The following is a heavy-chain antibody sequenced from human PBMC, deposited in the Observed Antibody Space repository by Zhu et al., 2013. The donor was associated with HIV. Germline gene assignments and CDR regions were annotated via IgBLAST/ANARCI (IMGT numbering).Heavy chain of an antibody. Sequence: QVQLVQSGAEVKKPGSSVKVSCKASGGTFSSYAISWVRQAPGQGLEWMGGIIPIFGTANYAQKFQGRVTITADESTSTAYMELSSLRSEDTAVYYCARRGEVPAAMPHYYYYGMDVWGQGTTVTVSS. CDR2: IIPIFGTA. CDR1: GGTFSSYA. J-gene: IGHJ6*02. CDR3: ARRGEVPAAMPHYYYYGMDV. V-gene: IGHV1-69*01. D-gene: IGHD2-2*01.